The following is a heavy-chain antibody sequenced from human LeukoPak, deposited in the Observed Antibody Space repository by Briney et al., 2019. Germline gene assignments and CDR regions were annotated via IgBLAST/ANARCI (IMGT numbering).Heavy chain of an antibody. CDR3: ARETFLTYYYDSSGLEI. J-gene: IGHJ3*02. Sequence: ASVKVSCKASGYSFTNNYIHWVRQAPGQGLEWMGMIYPRDGSTSYAQKFQGRVTVTRDTSTSTVHMELSGLRSEDTAVYYCARETFLTYYYDSSGLEIWGQGTMVTVSS. V-gene: IGHV1-46*01. D-gene: IGHD3-22*01. CDR2: IYPRDGST. CDR1: GYSFTNNY.